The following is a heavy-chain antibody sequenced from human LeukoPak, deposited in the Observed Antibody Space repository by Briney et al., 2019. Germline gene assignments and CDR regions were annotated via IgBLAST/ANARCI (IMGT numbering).Heavy chain of an antibody. D-gene: IGHD1-26*01. J-gene: IGHJ4*02. Sequence: ESLKISFKGSGYSFTSYWIGWVRQMPGKGLGWMGIIYPGDSDTRYSPSFQGQVTISADKSISTAYLQWSSLKASDTAMYYCARQGALALTYSDYWGQGTLVTVSS. CDR2: IYPGDSDT. V-gene: IGHV5-51*01. CDR1: GYSFTSYW. CDR3: ARQGALALTYSDY.